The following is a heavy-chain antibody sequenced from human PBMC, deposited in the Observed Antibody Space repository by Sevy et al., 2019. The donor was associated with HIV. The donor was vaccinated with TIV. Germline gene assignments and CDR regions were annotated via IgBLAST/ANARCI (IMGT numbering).Heavy chain of an antibody. CDR2: IDPSDSYT. V-gene: IGHV5-10-1*01. CDR1: GYSFTSYW. CDR3: ARHKSYGDPDGVFDY. D-gene: IGHD4-17*01. J-gene: IGHJ4*02. Sequence: GESLKISCKGSGYSFTSYWISWVRQMPGKGLEWMGRIDPSDSYTNYSPSFQGHVTISADKSISTAYLQWSSLKASDTAMYYCARHKSYGDPDGVFDYWGQGTLVTVSS.